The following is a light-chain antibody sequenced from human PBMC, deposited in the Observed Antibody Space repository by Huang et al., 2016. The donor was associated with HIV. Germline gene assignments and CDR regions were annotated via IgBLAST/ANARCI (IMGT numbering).Light chain of an antibody. CDR1: QSISSW. CDR3: QYGET. J-gene: IGKJ1*01. CDR2: KIS. Sequence: DIQLTQSPSTLSASVGDRLTTTCRASQSISSWLAWYQQKPGMAPKLLIYKISSLESGVPSRFIGSGSGTNFTLTINGLQAEDIGTYYCQYGETFGQGSKVEVK. V-gene: IGKV1-5*03.